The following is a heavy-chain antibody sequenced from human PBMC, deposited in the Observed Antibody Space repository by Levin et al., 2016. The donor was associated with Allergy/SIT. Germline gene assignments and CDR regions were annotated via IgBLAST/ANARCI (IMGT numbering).Heavy chain of an antibody. Sequence: VRQAPGKGLEWVAVIWYDGSNKYYADSVKGRFTISRDNSKNTLYLQMNSLRAEDTAVYYCARGYCSSTSCYPFDYWGQGTLVTVSS. CDR3: ARGYCSSTSCYPFDY. J-gene: IGHJ4*02. V-gene: IGHV3-33*01. D-gene: IGHD2-2*01. CDR2: IWYDGSNK.